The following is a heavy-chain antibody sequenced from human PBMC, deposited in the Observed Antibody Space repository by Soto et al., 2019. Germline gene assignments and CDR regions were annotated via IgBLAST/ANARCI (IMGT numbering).Heavy chain of an antibody. CDR3: ANGKTSDIVWKSDALDS. Sequence: EVQLLESGGGLAQPGGSLRLACAASGFPFSSHAMNWVRQVPGRGLDWVSAINGRTDGTYYTDSVKGRFTSSRDQTKDTVFLQMNSLRVEDSAIYYCANGKTSDIVWKSDALDSWGQGT. CDR2: INGRTDGT. J-gene: IGHJ3*01. CDR1: GFPFSSHA. D-gene: IGHD1-1*01. V-gene: IGHV3-23*01.